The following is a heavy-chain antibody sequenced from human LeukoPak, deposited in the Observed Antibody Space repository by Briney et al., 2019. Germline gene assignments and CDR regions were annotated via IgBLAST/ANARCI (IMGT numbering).Heavy chain of an antibody. V-gene: IGHV4-59*08. CDR2: MFYNMST. Sequence: SETLSLTCTVSGGSISSYYWNWIRQPPGKGLEWIAYMFYNMSTNYSPSLKSRVTISVDTSKNQFSLKLISVTAADTAVYFCARQGSGRAFDIWGQGTMVTVSS. CDR1: GGSISSYY. CDR3: ARQGSGRAFDI. J-gene: IGHJ3*02.